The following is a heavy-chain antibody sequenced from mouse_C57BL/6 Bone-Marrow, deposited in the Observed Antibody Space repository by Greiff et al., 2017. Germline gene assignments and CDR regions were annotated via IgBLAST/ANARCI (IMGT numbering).Heavy chain of an antibody. V-gene: IGHV14-4*01. CDR3: TSYCCGSSLLYWYLEV. Sequence: VQLQQSGAELVRPGASVKLSCTASGFNIKDDYMHWVKQRPEQGLEWIGWIDPANGDTAYASTFQGKATLTVDPSSHTAYLQLSSLTCEDTAVDYCTSYCCGSSLLYWYLEVRGTGTTVTVSS. D-gene: IGHD1-1*01. CDR2: IDPANGDT. J-gene: IGHJ1*03. CDR1: GFNIKDDY.